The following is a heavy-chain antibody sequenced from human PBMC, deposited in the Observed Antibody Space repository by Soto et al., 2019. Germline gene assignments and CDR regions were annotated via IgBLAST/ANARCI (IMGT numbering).Heavy chain of an antibody. D-gene: IGHD1-26*01. V-gene: IGHV3-66*04. J-gene: IGHJ6*02. CDR2: IYSGGST. CDR3: ARPSGGYDYYYYGMDV. CDR1: GFTVSNNY. Sequence: EVQLVESGGGLVKPGGSQRLSCAASGFTVSNNYMSWVRKAPGKGLERVSVIYSGGSTYYADSVKGRFTISRDNSKNTLYLHMNSLRAEDTAVYYCARPSGGYDYYYYGMDVWGQGTTVTVSS.